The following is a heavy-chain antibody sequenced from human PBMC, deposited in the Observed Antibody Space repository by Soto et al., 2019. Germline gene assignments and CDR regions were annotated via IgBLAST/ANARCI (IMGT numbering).Heavy chain of an antibody. CDR1: GSSFTTYN. CDR3: ARDGYDTAGPGD. Sequence: EVQLVESGGDLIQPGGSLRLTCTASGSSFTTYNMNWVRQAPGKELEWISYISSSGDSKYYADSVKGRFTIFRDNAKSSLYLQMDSLRDEETAVYYCARDGYDTAGPGDWGQGTLVTVSS. CDR2: ISSSGDSK. V-gene: IGHV3-48*02. J-gene: IGHJ4*02. D-gene: IGHD2-2*01.